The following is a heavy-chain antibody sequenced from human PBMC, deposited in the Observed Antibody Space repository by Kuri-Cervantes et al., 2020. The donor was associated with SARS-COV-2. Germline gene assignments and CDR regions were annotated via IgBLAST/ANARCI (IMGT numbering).Heavy chain of an antibody. D-gene: IGHD1-1*01. J-gene: IGHJ3*02. CDR1: GYTFTGYY. V-gene: IGHV1-2*02. Sequence: ASVKVSCKASGYTFTGYYMHWVRQAPRQGLEWMGWINPNSGGTNYAQKFQGRVTMTRDTSISTAYMELSRLRSDDTAVYYCARGSDSTGTARSAFDIWGQGTMVTVSS. CDR3: ARGSDSTGTARSAFDI. CDR2: INPNSGGT.